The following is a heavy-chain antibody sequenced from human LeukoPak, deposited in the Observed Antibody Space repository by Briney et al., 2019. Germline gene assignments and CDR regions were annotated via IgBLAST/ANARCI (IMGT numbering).Heavy chain of an antibody. V-gene: IGHV3-23*01. CDR1: GFTFSIYS. CDR3: AKLTDRSH. Sequence: AGGSLRLSCTASGFTFSIYSMSWVRQAPGKGLEWVSDISVSGGSTYYADSVKGRFTISRDNSKNTLSLQMDSLRAEDTALYYCAKLTDRSHWGQGTLVTVSS. D-gene: IGHD1-14*01. J-gene: IGHJ4*02. CDR2: ISVSGGST.